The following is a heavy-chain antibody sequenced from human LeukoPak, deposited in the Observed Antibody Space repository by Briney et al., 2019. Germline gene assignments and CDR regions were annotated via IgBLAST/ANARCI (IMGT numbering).Heavy chain of an antibody. Sequence: GGSLRLSCAASGFTFSSYAMSWVRQAPGKGLEWVSAISGSGGSTYYADSVKGRFTISRDNSKNTLYLKMNSLRAEDTAVYYCAKVHLDEWELPTTYYFDYWGQGTLVTVSS. D-gene: IGHD1-26*01. CDR2: ISGSGGST. CDR1: GFTFSSYA. J-gene: IGHJ4*02. V-gene: IGHV3-23*01. CDR3: AKVHLDEWELPTTYYFDY.